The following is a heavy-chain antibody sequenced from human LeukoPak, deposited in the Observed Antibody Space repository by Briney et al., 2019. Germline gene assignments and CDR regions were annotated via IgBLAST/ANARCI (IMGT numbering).Heavy chain of an antibody. D-gene: IGHD3-9*01. Sequence: GGSLRLSCAASGFTFSGYAMSWVRQSRGKGLDWVSTNSGGGGSTYYAYYTDSVRGRFTISRDNSKNTLYLQMNSLRAEDTAVYYCAKFYDILTGYFDYWGQGTLVTVSS. CDR3: AKFYDILTGYFDY. CDR2: NSGGGGST. V-gene: IGHV3-23*01. CDR1: GFTFSGYA. J-gene: IGHJ4*02.